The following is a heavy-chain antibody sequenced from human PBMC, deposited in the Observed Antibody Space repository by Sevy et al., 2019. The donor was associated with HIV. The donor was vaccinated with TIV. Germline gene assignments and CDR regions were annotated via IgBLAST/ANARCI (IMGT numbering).Heavy chain of an antibody. CDR2: IRSEVYGGTT. Sequence: GGCLRLSCTASGFTFGEYSMSWFRQAPGKGLEWVSFIRSEVYGGTTEYAASVKGRFTISRDDSTSFAYLQMSSLKTEDTAPYYCTRGRGVYADYGVDYWGQGTMVTVSS. V-gene: IGHV3-49*03. CDR3: TRGRGVYADYGVDY. D-gene: IGHD4-17*01. CDR1: GFTFGEYS. J-gene: IGHJ4*02.